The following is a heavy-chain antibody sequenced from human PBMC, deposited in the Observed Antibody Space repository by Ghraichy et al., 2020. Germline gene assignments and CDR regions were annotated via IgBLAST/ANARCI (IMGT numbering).Heavy chain of an antibody. V-gene: IGHV3-21*01. CDR2: ITGDLSTI. D-gene: IGHD6-13*01. J-gene: IGHJ4*02. Sequence: GGSLRLSCAASGFTFSTYNINWVRQAPGKGLEWVSSITGDLSTIYEADSVKGRFTISRDNAKNSVYLQLNSLRAEDTAVYYCSRSLAAGTGDYWGQGTLVTVSS. CDR3: SRSLAAGTGDY. CDR1: GFTFSTYN.